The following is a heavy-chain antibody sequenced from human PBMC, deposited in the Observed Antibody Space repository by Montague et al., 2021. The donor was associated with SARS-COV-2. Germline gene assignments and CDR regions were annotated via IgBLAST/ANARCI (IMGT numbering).Heavy chain of an antibody. J-gene: IGHJ3*01. CDR2: IYDCGAV. D-gene: IGHD4-23*01. Sequence: SETLSLTCTVSGGSITGYYWSWLRLPPGKGLEWIAYIYDCGAVNYNPSLASRVTISTDTSKNQLSLKVNSVTAADAAVYYCVRDHPYGGPRGAFDLWGQGTVVTVSS. V-gene: IGHV4-59*01. CDR3: VRDHPYGGPRGAFDL. CDR1: GGSITGYY.